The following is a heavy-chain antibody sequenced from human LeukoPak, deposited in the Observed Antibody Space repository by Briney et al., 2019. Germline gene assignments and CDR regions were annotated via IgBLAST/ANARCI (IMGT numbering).Heavy chain of an antibody. CDR3: ARVLSYYFYFDY. J-gene: IGHJ4*02. CDR2: ISGSGGST. CDR1: GFTFSSYA. Sequence: GGSLRLSCAASGFTFSSYAMSWVRQAPGKGLEWVSAISGSGGSTYYADSVKGRFTISRDNSKNTLYLQMNSLRAEDTAVYYCARVLSYYFYFDYWGQGTLVTVSS. D-gene: IGHD1-26*01. V-gene: IGHV3-23*01.